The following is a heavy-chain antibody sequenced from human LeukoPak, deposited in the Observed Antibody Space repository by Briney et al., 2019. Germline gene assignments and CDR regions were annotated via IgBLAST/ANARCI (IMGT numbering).Heavy chain of an antibody. CDR3: AVFGCGGDCHSA. CDR2: TRNKANSYTT. Sequence: GGSLRLSCAASGFTFSDHYMDWVRQAPGKGLEWVGRTRNKANSYTTEYAASVKGRFTISRDDSKNSLYLQMNSLKTEDTAVYYCAVFGCGGDCHSAWGQGTMVTVSS. V-gene: IGHV3-72*01. J-gene: IGHJ3*01. CDR1: GFTFSDHY. D-gene: IGHD2-21*02.